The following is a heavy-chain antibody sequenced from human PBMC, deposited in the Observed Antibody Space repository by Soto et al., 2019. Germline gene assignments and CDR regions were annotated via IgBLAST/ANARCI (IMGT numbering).Heavy chain of an antibody. Sequence: QVQLQESGPGLVKPSGTLSLTCAVYGGSISTSNWWSWVRQPPGKGLEWIGEVYRTGSTTYNPSLESRLTISVDKSKNQFSLKLTSVTAADTAVYYCARARATIAAAAIFDCWGQGTLVTVSS. CDR3: ARARATIAAAAIFDC. CDR1: GGSISTSNW. J-gene: IGHJ4*02. V-gene: IGHV4-4*02. CDR2: VYRTGST. D-gene: IGHD6-13*01.